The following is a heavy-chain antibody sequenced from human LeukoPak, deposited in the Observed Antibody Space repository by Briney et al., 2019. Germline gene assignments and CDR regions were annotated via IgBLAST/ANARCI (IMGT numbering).Heavy chain of an antibody. Sequence: SGPTLVKPTQTLTLTCTFSGFSLTTSGVGVGWIRQPPGKALEWLAPVYWDDGKPYSPSLKNRLTITKDTSKNQVLLTMTNMDPVDTATYYCAHRRLEKGTAVTTGFDYWGQGILVTVSS. J-gene: IGHJ4*02. CDR3: AHRRLEKGTAVTTGFDY. CDR1: GFSLTTSGVG. CDR2: VYWDDGK. V-gene: IGHV2-5*02. D-gene: IGHD4-17*01.